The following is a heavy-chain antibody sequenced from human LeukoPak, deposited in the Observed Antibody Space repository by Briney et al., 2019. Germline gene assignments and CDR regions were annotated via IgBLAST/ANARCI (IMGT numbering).Heavy chain of an antibody. Sequence: GGSLRLSCAASGFTFSSYWMSWVRQAPGKGLEWVANIKQDGSEKYYVDSVRGRFTISRDNAKNSLYLQMNSLRAEDTAVYYCARDNEYYDILTGYSLIDYWGQGTLVTVSS. J-gene: IGHJ4*02. D-gene: IGHD3-9*01. CDR2: IKQDGSEK. CDR1: GFTFSSYW. CDR3: ARDNEYYDILTGYSLIDY. V-gene: IGHV3-7*01.